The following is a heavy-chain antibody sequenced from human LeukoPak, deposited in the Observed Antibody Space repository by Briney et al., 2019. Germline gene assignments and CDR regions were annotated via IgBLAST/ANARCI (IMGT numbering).Heavy chain of an antibody. D-gene: IGHD3-3*01. CDR2: IYYSAST. V-gene: IGHV4-61*01. J-gene: IGHJ4*02. Sequence: SETLSLTCTVSGGSVSSGSYYWSWIRQPPGKGLEWIGYIYYSASTNYNPSLKSRVTISVDTSNNQFSLKLSSVTAADTAMYYCARERDHYNFWSGYYDYWGQGTLVTVSS. CDR3: ARERDHYNFWSGYYDY. CDR1: GGSVSSGSYY.